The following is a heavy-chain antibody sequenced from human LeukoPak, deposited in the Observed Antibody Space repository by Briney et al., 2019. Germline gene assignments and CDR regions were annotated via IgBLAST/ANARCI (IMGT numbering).Heavy chain of an antibody. D-gene: IGHD3-22*01. V-gene: IGHV1-69*04. CDR3: ATPRVYDSSGYLADYYYGMDV. Sequence: SVTVSCTASGGTFSSYAISWVRQAPGQGLEWVGRIIPILGIANYAQKFQGRVTITADKSTSTAYMELSSLRSEDTAVYYCATPRVYDSSGYLADYYYGMDVWGQGTTVTVSS. J-gene: IGHJ6*02. CDR2: IIPILGIA. CDR1: GGTFSSYA.